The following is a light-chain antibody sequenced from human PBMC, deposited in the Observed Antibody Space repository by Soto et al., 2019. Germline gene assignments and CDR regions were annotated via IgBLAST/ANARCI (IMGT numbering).Light chain of an antibody. CDR3: ISYAGSNWYG. CDR1: NSDVGGYNY. CDR2: EVN. V-gene: IGLV2-8*01. J-gene: IGLJ1*01. Sequence: QSALTQPPSASGSPGQSVTISCTGTNSDVGGYNYVSWYQQYPGKAPKLIIYEVNERPSGVPDRFSGSKSGNTASLTVSGLQTADEAASFCISYAGSNWYGFGTGPKVTVL.